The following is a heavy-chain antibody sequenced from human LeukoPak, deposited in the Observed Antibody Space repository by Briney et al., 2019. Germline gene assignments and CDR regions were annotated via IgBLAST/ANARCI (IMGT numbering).Heavy chain of an antibody. Sequence: PGGSLRLSCAASGFTFSSYWMSWVRQAPGKGLEWVANIKQDRSEKYYVDSVKGRFTISRDNAKNSLYLQMNSLRAEDTAVYYCARDLSTRRYCSGGSCYSDGSFFDYWGQGTLVTVSS. D-gene: IGHD2-15*01. CDR2: IKQDRSEK. J-gene: IGHJ4*02. V-gene: IGHV3-7*01. CDR1: GFTFSSYW. CDR3: ARDLSTRRYCSGGSCYSDGSFFDY.